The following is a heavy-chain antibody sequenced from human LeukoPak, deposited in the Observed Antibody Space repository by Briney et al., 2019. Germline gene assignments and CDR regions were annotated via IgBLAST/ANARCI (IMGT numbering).Heavy chain of an antibody. V-gene: IGHV4-61*02. J-gene: IGHJ4*02. D-gene: IGHD3-10*01. CDR3: SRANGYGLIDY. CDR2: IYTRGST. Sequence: SQTLSLTCTVSGGSISSGSYYWSWIRQPAGKGLEWIGRIYTRGSTNYNPSLKSRVTISVDTSKNQFSLKLSSVTAADTAVYYCSRANGYGLIDYWGQGTLVTVSS. CDR1: GGSISSGSYY.